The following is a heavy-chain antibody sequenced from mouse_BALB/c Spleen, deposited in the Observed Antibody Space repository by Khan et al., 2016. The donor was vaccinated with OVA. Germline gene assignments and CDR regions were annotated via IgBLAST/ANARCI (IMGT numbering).Heavy chain of an antibody. Sequence: EVELVESGGGLVKPGGSLKLSCAASGFTFSNYGVSWVRQTPEKRLEWVASISSGDTTYYPDSVKGRFTISRDNARNILYLQMSSLRSDDTAMYYCARDYWFAYWGQGTLVTVSA. CDR1: GFTFSNYG. CDR2: ISSGDTT. V-gene: IGHV5-6-5*01. J-gene: IGHJ3*01. CDR3: ARDYWFAY.